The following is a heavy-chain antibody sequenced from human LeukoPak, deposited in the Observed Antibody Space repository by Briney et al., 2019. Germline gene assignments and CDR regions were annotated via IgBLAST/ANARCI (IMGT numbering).Heavy chain of an antibody. D-gene: IGHD3-10*01. Sequence: ASVKVSCHASGYTFTIYGISWVRQAPGQGLEWMGWISAYNGNTNYAQKLQGRVTMTTDTSTSTAYMELRSLRSDDTAVYYCARDDTVRGEGWFDPWGQGTLVTVSS. J-gene: IGHJ5*02. CDR3: ARDDTVRGEGWFDP. CDR2: ISAYNGNT. V-gene: IGHV1-18*01. CDR1: GYTFTIYG.